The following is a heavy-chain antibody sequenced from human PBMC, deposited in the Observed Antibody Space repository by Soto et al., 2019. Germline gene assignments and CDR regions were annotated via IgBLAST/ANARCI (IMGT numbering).Heavy chain of an antibody. D-gene: IGHD2-15*01. CDR3: ARADGYCSGGSCYGAFEI. CDR1: GGSFSGYY. V-gene: IGHV4-34*01. Sequence: SETLSLTCAVYGGSFSGYYWSWIRQPPGKGLEWIGEINHSGSTNYNPSLKSRVTISVDTSKNQFSLKLSSVTAADTAVYYCARADGYCSGGSCYGAFEIWGQGTMVTVSS. CDR2: INHSGST. J-gene: IGHJ3*02.